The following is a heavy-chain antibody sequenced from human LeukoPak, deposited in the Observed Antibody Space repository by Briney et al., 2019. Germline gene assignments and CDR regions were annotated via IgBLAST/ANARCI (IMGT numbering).Heavy chain of an antibody. CDR1: GFTFSSYA. V-gene: IGHV3-30-3*01. Sequence: PGRSLRLSCAASGFTFSSYAMHWVRQAPGKGLEWVAVISYDGSNKYYADSVKGRFTISRDNSKNTLYLQMNSLRAEDTAVYYCARSSGSYYSLFDYWGQGTLVTVSS. D-gene: IGHD1-26*01. J-gene: IGHJ4*02. CDR3: ARSSGSYYSLFDY. CDR2: ISYDGSNK.